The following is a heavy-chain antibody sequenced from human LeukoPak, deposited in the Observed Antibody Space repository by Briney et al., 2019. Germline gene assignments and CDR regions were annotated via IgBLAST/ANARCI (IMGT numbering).Heavy chain of an antibody. CDR2: ISSSGSTI. V-gene: IGHV3-11*04. D-gene: IGHD3-9*01. CDR3: ASGSSFDWLLAGDY. J-gene: IGHJ4*02. Sequence: PGGSLRLSCAASGFTFSDSWMSWVRQAPGKGLEWVSYISSSGSTIYYADSVKGRFAISRDNAKNSLYLQMNSLRAEDTAVYYCASGSSFDWLLAGDYWGQGTLVTVSS. CDR1: GFTFSDSW.